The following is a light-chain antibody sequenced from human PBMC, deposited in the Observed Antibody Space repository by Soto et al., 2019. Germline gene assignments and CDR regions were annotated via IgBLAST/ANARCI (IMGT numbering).Light chain of an antibody. CDR2: GAS. V-gene: IGKV3-15*01. CDR1: QSVSSN. Sequence: EIVMTQSPATLSVSPGERATLSCRASQSVSSNLAWYQQKPGQAPRLLIYGASTRATGIPARFSGSGSGTEFTLIISSLQSEDFAVYYCQQYGSSPPYTFGQGTKLEIK. J-gene: IGKJ2*01. CDR3: QQYGSSPPYT.